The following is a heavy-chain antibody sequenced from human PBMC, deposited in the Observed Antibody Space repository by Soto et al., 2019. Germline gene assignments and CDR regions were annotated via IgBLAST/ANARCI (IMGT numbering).Heavy chain of an antibody. CDR3: ARGREDFHAGSGPRWMWLAP. V-gene: IGHV1-2*04. D-gene: IGHD3-3*01. J-gene: IGHJ5*02. Sequence: ASVKVSCKASGYTFTGYYMHWVRQAPGQGLEWMGWINPNSGGTNYAQKFQGWVTMTRDTSISTAYMELSRLRSDDTAVYFCARGREDFHAGSGPRWMWLAPWGQGTLVTVSS. CDR2: INPNSGGT. CDR1: GYTFTGYY.